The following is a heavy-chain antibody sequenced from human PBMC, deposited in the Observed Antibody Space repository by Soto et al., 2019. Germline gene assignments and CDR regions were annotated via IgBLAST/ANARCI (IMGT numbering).Heavy chain of an antibody. Sequence: GGSLRLSCAASGFTFSSYSMNWVRQAPGKGLEWVSSISSSSSYIYYADSVKGRFTISRDNAKNSLYLQMNSLRAEDTAVYYCARDLVTIQIYYFDYWGQGTLVTVSS. CDR1: GFTFSSYS. V-gene: IGHV3-21*01. CDR2: ISSSSSYI. CDR3: ARDLVTIQIYYFDY. D-gene: IGHD3-10*01. J-gene: IGHJ4*02.